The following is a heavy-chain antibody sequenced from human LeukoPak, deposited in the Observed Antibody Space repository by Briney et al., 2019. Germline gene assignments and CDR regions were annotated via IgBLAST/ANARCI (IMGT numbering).Heavy chain of an antibody. D-gene: IGHD3-10*01. J-gene: IGHJ3*02. V-gene: IGHV4-61*01. CDR3: ARDFTGFHKEEEWFGDHLVAFDI. Sequence: SETLSLTCTVSGGSVSSGSYYWSWIRQPPGKGLEWIGYIYYSGSTNYNPSLKSRVTISVDTSKNQFSLKLSSVTAADTAVYYCARDFTGFHKEEEWFGDHLVAFDIWGQGTMVTVSS. CDR1: GGSVSSGSYY. CDR2: IYYSGST.